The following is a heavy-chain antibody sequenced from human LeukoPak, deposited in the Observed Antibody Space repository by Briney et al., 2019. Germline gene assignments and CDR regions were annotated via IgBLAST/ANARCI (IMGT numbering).Heavy chain of an antibody. J-gene: IGHJ4*02. Sequence: PGGSLRLSCAASGFTFSSYAMSWVRQAPGKGLEWVSAISGSGGSTYYADSVKGRFTISRDNSKNTLYLQMNSLRAEDTAVYSCAKSRSGSANWALQIFDNWGQGTLVTVSS. D-gene: IGHD1-1*01. CDR1: GFTFSSYA. CDR3: AKSRSGSANWALQIFDN. V-gene: IGHV3-23*01. CDR2: ISGSGGST.